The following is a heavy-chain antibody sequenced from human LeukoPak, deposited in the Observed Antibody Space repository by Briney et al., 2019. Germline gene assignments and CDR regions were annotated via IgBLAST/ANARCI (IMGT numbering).Heavy chain of an antibody. D-gene: IGHD3-22*01. CDR1: GYTFTSYG. J-gene: IGHJ4*02. CDR2: ISAYNGNT. CDR3: ARTNVYYYASSDYYPYFDY. Sequence: ASVKVSCKASGYTFTSYGISWVRQAPGQGLEWMGWISAYNGNTDYAQKLQDRVTMTTDTSTSTAYMELRSLRSDDTAVYYCARTNVYYYASSDYYPYFDYWAQGTLVTVSS. V-gene: IGHV1-18*01.